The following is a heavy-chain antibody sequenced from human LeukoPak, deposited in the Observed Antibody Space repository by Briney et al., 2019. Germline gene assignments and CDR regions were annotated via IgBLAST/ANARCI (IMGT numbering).Heavy chain of an antibody. V-gene: IGHV4-59*11. CDR1: GGSISSHY. Sequence: PSETLSLTCIVSGGSISSHYWSWIRQPPGKGLEWIGYIYYSGSTNYNPSLKSRVTISVDTSKNQFSLKLSSVAAADTAVYFCALGDCSSTSCYVFDYWGQGTLVTVSS. CDR2: IYYSGST. CDR3: ALGDCSSTSCYVFDY. D-gene: IGHD2-2*01. J-gene: IGHJ4*02.